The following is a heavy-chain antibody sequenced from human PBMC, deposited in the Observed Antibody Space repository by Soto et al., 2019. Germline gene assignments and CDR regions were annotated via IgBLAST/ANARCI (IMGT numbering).Heavy chain of an antibody. V-gene: IGHV1-69*13. CDR1: GGTFSSYA. D-gene: IGHD2-21*02. J-gene: IGHJ5*02. Sequence: RASVKVSCKASGGTFSSYAISWVRQAPGQGLEWMGGIIPIFGTANYAQKFQGRVTITADESTSTAYMELSSLRSEDTAVYYCARARRPSYCGGDCYSRNDWFDPWGQGTLVTVSS. CDR3: ARARRPSYCGGDCYSRNDWFDP. CDR2: IIPIFGTA.